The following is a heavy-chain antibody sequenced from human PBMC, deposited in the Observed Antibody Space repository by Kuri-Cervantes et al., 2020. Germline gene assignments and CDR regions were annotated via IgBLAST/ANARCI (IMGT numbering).Heavy chain of an antibody. J-gene: IGHJ4*02. CDR2: IYYSGST. V-gene: IGHV4-39*01. Sequence: SETLSLTCTVSGGSISSSSYYWGWIRQPPGKGLEWIGSIYYSGSTYYNPSLKSRVTISVDTSKNQFSPKLSSVTAADTAVYYCARWRLPIAAAGGFDYWGQGTLVTVSS. CDR3: ARWRLPIAAAGGFDY. D-gene: IGHD6-13*01. CDR1: GGSISSSSYY.